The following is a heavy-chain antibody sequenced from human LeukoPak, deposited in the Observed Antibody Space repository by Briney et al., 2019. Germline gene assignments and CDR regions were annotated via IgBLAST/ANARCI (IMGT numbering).Heavy chain of an antibody. V-gene: IGHV3-23*01. J-gene: IGHJ4*02. CDR3: AKGFGSVTVTAPDY. CDR1: GFTFSSYA. CDR2: ISASGGST. Sequence: GGSLRLSCAASGFTFSSYAMSWVRQAPGKGLEWVSAISASGGSTYYADSVKGRFAISRDNSKNTVFVQMNSLRAEDTAVYYCAKGFGSVTVTAPDYWGQGTLVNVSS. D-gene: IGHD2-21*02.